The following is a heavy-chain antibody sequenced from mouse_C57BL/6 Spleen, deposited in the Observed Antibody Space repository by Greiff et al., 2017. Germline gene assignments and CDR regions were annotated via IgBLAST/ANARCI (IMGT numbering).Heavy chain of an antibody. J-gene: IGHJ3*01. D-gene: IGHD1-1*01. V-gene: IGHV5-9-1*02. CDR2: ISSGGDYI. Sequence: EVKLMESGEGLVKPGGSLKLSCAASGFTFSSYAMSWVRQTPEKRLEWVAYISSGGDYIYYADTVKGRFTISRDNARNTLYLQMSSLKSEDTAMYYCTSYYYGSSWLAYWGQGTLVTVSA. CDR3: TSYYYGSSWLAY. CDR1: GFTFSSYA.